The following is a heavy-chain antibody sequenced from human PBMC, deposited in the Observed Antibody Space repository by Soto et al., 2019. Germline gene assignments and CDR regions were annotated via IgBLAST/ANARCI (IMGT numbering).Heavy chain of an antibody. CDR3: ARLRRNGFDP. V-gene: IGHV1-8*01. CDR1: GYTFTSYD. D-gene: IGHD3-16*01. J-gene: IGHJ5*02. Sequence: QVQLVQSGAEVKKPGASVKVSCKASGYTFTSYDINWVRQATGQGLEWMEWMNPNSGNTGYAQKFQGIVTMTRNTSISTSYRELSSLRAEDTAVYYCARLRRNGFDPWGQGTLVTVSS. CDR2: MNPNSGNT.